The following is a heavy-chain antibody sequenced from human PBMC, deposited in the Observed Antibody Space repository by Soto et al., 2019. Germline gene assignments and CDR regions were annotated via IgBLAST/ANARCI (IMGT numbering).Heavy chain of an antibody. CDR3: ARGDSTSNYYYGMDV. V-gene: IGHV4-31*03. CDR1: GGSISSGGYY. J-gene: IGHJ6*02. CDR2: IYYSGST. Sequence: QVQLQESGPGLVKPSQTLSLTCTVSGGSISSGGYYWSWIRQHPGKGLEWIGYIYYSGSTYYNPSLKSRVTISVDTSKYQFSLKLRSVTAADTAVYYCARGDSTSNYYYGMDVWGQGTTVTVSS. D-gene: IGHD6-6*01.